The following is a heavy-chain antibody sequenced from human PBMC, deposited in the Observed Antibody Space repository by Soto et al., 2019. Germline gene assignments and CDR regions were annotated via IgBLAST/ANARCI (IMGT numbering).Heavy chain of an antibody. V-gene: IGHV4-30-2*01. Sequence: PSETLSLTCAVSGGSISSGGYSWSWIRQPPGKGLEWIGYIYHSGSTYYNPSLKSRVTISVDRSKNQFSLKLSSVTAADTAVYYCARAIWSGYYPYYYYGMGVWGQGTTVTVSS. J-gene: IGHJ6*02. D-gene: IGHD3-3*01. CDR1: GGSISSGGYS. CDR3: ARAIWSGYYPYYYYGMGV. CDR2: IYHSGST.